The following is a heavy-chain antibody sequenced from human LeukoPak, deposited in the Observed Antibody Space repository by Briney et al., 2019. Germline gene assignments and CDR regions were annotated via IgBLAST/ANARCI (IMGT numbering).Heavy chain of an antibody. Sequence: SETLSLTCAVSGGSISSGGYSWSWIRQPPGKGLEWIGYIYYSGSTYYNPSLKSRVTISVDTSKNQFSLKPSSVTAADTAVYYCARANYDSSGYYYLPGAFDIWGQGTMVTVSS. V-gene: IGHV4-30-4*07. CDR1: GGSISSGGYS. J-gene: IGHJ3*02. D-gene: IGHD3-22*01. CDR3: ARANYDSSGYYYLPGAFDI. CDR2: IYYSGST.